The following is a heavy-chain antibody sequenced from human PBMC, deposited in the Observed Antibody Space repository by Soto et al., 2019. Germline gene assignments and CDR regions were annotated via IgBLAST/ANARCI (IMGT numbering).Heavy chain of an antibody. CDR2: IYYSGST. D-gene: IGHD3-3*01. Sequence: PSETLSLTCTVSGGSISSGDYYWSWIRQPPGKGLEWIGYIYYSGSTYYNPSLKSRVTISVDTSKNQFSLKLSSVTAADTAVYYCARDYYDFWSGYYTSAYYYYGMDVWGQGTTVTVSS. V-gene: IGHV4-30-4*01. CDR1: GGSISSGDYY. J-gene: IGHJ6*02. CDR3: ARDYYDFWSGYYTSAYYYYGMDV.